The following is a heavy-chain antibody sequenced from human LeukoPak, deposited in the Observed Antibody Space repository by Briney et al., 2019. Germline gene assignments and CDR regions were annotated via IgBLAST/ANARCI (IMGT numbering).Heavy chain of an antibody. CDR3: AVGSYYFDD. CDR2: INGDGSST. J-gene: IGHJ4*02. D-gene: IGHD3-10*01. Sequence: GGSLRLSCAASGFTFRSSWMHWARQAPGMGLVWVSRINGDGSSTSYADSVKGRFTISRDNAKNTLYLQVNSLRAEDTAVYYCAVGSYYFDDWGQGTLVTVSS. CDR1: GFTFRSSW. V-gene: IGHV3-74*01.